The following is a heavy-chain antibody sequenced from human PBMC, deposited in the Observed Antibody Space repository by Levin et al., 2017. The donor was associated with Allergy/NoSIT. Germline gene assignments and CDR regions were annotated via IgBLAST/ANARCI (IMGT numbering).Heavy chain of an antibody. Sequence: PGGSLRLSCAASGFTFDDYAMHWVRQAPGKGLEWVSGITYNSGNVGYADSVKGRFTISRDNAKNSLYLQMNSLRAEDTALYYCAKDISAYSILSAGMDVWGQGTAVTVSS. J-gene: IGHJ6*02. CDR3: AKDISAYSILSAGMDV. CDR2: ITYNSGNV. D-gene: IGHD1-26*01. CDR1: GFTFDDYA. V-gene: IGHV3-9*01.